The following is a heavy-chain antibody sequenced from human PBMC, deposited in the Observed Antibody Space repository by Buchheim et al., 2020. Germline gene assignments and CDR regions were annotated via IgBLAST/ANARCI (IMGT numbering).Heavy chain of an antibody. D-gene: IGHD3-22*01. J-gene: IGHJ1*01. Sequence: EVQLVESGGDLVKPGGSLRLSCAASGFTLSDAWMSWIRQAPGKGLEWVGRIKSKTDGGTTDYATPVKGRVTVSRDDSEKQLHLQMNSLKSEYTGVYYCTTDRLDDSARQFYSWGQGTL. CDR3: TTDRLDDSARQFYS. V-gene: IGHV3-15*01. CDR2: IKSKTDGGTT. CDR1: GFTLSDAW.